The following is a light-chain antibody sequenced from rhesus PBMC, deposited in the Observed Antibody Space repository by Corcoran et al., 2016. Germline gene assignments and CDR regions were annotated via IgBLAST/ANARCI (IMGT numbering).Light chain of an antibody. J-gene: IGKJ2*01. V-gene: IGKV1-33*02. CDR1: QGIGNA. CDR3: QQGYRTPFS. Sequence: DIQMSQSPSSLSASVGDKVTITCRASQGIGNALAWYQLKPGKAPKLLIYAASSLESGVPSRSSGSRAGPDFTLTISSLQPEDFATYYCQQGYRTPFSFGPGTKVEIK. CDR2: AAS.